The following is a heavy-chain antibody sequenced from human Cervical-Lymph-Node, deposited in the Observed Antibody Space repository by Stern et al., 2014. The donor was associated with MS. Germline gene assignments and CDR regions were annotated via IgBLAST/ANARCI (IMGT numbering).Heavy chain of an antibody. V-gene: IGHV3-48*02. Sequence: EVQLEESGGGLVQPGGSLRLSCAASGFTFSYYSMNWVRQAPGKGLEWVSYISSSTNTIYYADSVKGRFTISRDNAENSLYLQMNSLRDEDTAVYYCARDRTDSSGWSYFDYWGQGTLVTVSS. CDR3: ARDRTDSSGWSYFDY. D-gene: IGHD6-19*01. J-gene: IGHJ4*02. CDR1: GFTFSYYS. CDR2: ISSSTNTI.